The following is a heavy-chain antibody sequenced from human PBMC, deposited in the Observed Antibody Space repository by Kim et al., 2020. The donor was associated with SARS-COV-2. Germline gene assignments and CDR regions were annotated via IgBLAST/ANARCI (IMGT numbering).Heavy chain of an antibody. Sequence: GGSLRLSCAASGFTFSIYSMNWVRQAPGKGLEWVPYISSSSSTIYYADSVKGRFTISRDNANNSLYLQMNSLRDEDTAVYYRAREGDYYGSGSYYYYYGMDVWGQGTTVTVSS. CDR1: GFTFSIYS. CDR2: ISSSSSTI. CDR3: AREGDYYGSGSYYYYYGMDV. J-gene: IGHJ6*02. V-gene: IGHV3-48*02. D-gene: IGHD3-10*01.